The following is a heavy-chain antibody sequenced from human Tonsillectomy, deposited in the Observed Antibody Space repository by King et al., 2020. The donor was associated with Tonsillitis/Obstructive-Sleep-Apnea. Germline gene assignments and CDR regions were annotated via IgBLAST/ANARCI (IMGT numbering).Heavy chain of an antibody. D-gene: IGHD1-26*01. CDR1: GGSISSADW. CDR3: ARERGYCIHYKYFYMDV. CDR2: IHHSGST. J-gene: IGHJ6*03. V-gene: IGHV4-4*02. Sequence: VQLQESGPGLVKPSGTLSLTCAVSGGSISSADWWSWVRQPPGKGLQWIGEIHHSGSTNYNPSLRCRFTISVDRAKNQFSLRLTTVTAADTAVYFCARERGYCIHYKYFYMDVWGKGTTVTVSS.